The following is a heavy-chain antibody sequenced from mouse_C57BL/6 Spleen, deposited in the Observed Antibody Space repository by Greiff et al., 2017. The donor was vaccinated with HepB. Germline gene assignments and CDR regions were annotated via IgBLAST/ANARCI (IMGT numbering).Heavy chain of an antibody. Sequence: VKVVESGPGLVQPSQSLSITCTVSGFSLTSYGVHWVRQSPGKGLEWLGVIWSGGSTDYNAAFISRLSISKDNSKSQVFFKMNSLQADDTAIYYCARPNYYGSSYWFAYWGQGTLVTVSA. D-gene: IGHD1-1*01. J-gene: IGHJ3*01. CDR1: GFSLTSYG. CDR2: IWSGGST. CDR3: ARPNYYGSSYWFAY. V-gene: IGHV2-2*01.